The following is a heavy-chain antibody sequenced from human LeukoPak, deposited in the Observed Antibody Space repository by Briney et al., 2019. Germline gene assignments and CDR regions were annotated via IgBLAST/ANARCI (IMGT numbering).Heavy chain of an antibody. J-gene: IGHJ3*01. V-gene: IGHV1-18*01. D-gene: IGHD4-17*01. CDR1: GYTFTSYG. Sequence: ASVKVSCKASGYTFTSYGFSWVRQAPGRGLEWMGWISVYNGNTNYAQKLQGRVTMTTDTSTSTAYMELRSLRSDDTAVYYCARDMSYGASEVWGQGTMVTVPS. CDR3: ARDMSYGASEV. CDR2: ISVYNGNT.